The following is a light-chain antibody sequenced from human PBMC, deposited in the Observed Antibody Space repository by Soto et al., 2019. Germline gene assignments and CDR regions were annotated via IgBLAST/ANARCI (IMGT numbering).Light chain of an antibody. J-gene: IGLJ2*01. CDR2: GNN. Sequence: QLVLTQPPSASGTPGQRVTISCSGGSSNIGSKNVNWYQQLPGMAPKLLIYGNNQRPSGVPDRFSGSKSGTSASLAISGLQSEDEADYYCAAWDDSLNVHVVFGGGTQLTVL. CDR3: AAWDDSLNVHVV. V-gene: IGLV1-44*01. CDR1: SSNIGSKN.